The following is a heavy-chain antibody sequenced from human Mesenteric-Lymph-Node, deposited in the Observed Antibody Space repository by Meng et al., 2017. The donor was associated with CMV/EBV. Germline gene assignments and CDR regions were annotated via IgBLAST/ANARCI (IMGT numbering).Heavy chain of an antibody. V-gene: IGHV3-23*01. CDR3: AKYRGYCSSTSCYSSPNYFDY. D-gene: IGHD2-2*02. J-gene: IGHJ4*02. CDR2: ISGSGGST. CDR1: GFTFSSYG. Sequence: GESLKISCAASGFTFSSYGMHWVRQAPGKGLEWVSAISGSGGSTYYADSVKGRFTISRDNSKNTLYLQMNSLRAEDTAVYYCAKYRGYCSSTSCYSSPNYFDYWGQGTLVTVSS.